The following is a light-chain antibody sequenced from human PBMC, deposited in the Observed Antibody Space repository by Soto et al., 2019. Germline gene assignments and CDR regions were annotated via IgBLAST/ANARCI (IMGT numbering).Light chain of an antibody. CDR3: QQYDSYPLT. CDR1: QTISSW. J-gene: IGKJ4*01. Sequence: DIQMTQSPSTLSAFVGDSVTITCRASQTISSWLVWHQQKPGKAPKVLIYKASILESGVPSRFSGSGYGTEFTLTISSLQPDDFATYYCQQYDSYPLTFGGGTKVDIK. CDR2: KAS. V-gene: IGKV1-5*03.